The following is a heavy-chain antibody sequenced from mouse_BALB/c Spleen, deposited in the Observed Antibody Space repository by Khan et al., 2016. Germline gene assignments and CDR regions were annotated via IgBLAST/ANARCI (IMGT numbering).Heavy chain of an antibody. CDR2: INTYTGEP. CDR3: ARGQFITTATPAY. J-gene: IGHJ3*01. CDR1: GYIFTNYG. V-gene: IGHV9-3-1*01. D-gene: IGHD1-2*01. Sequence: QIQLVQSGPELKKPGETVKISCKASGYIFTNYGMNWVKQAPGKGLKWMAWINTYTGEPTYADDFKGRFALSLESSASTAYLKINNLKNEDTATYFCARGQFITTATPAYWGQGTLVTVSA.